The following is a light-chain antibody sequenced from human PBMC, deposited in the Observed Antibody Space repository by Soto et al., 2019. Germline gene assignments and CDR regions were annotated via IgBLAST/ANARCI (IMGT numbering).Light chain of an antibody. CDR2: DTS. Sequence: ETVMTQSPATLSLSPGERSTLSFRSSQSVSIHLAWYQQKPGQAPRLLIYDTSTRATGIPARFSGSGSGTEFTLTISSLQSEDFAVYYCQQYSNWPPITFGQGTRLEIK. CDR3: QQYSNWPPIT. V-gene: IGKV3-15*01. J-gene: IGKJ5*01. CDR1: QSVSIH.